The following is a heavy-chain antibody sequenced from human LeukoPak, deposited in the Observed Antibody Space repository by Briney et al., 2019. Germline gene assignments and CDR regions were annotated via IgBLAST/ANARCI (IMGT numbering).Heavy chain of an antibody. CDR1: GDSISSGDYY. CDR3: ARGPYSYDSSGAFDI. V-gene: IGHV4-61*02. D-gene: IGHD3-22*01. J-gene: IGHJ3*02. CDR2: ISSSGST. Sequence: SQTLSLTCEVSGDSISSGDYYWSWIRQPAGKGLEWIGRISSSGSTNYNPSLKSRVTISVDTSKNQFSLKLSSVTAADTAVYFCARGPYSYDSSGAFDIWGQGTMVTVSS.